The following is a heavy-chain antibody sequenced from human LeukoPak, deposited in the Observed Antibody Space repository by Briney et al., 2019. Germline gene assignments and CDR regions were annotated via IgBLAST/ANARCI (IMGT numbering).Heavy chain of an antibody. CDR1: GGSISSYY. Sequence: SETPSLTCAVSGGSISSYYWSWIRQPPGKGLEWIGYIHYSGTTKYNPSLKSRVTISVDTSKNQFSLKLTSVTAADTAVYYCARDLDGYNLLFHYWGQGTLVTVSS. V-gene: IGHV4-59*01. J-gene: IGHJ4*02. D-gene: IGHD5-24*01. CDR3: ARDLDGYNLLFHY. CDR2: IHYSGTT.